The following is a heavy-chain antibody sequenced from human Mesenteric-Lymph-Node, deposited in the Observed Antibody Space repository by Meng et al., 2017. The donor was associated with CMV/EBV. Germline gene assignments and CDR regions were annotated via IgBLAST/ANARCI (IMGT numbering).Heavy chain of an antibody. D-gene: IGHD3-10*01. Sequence: LSLTCAASGFTFGSYAMSWVRQAPGKGLEWVGRTRNKANSYTTEYAASVKGRFIISRDDSKNSLYLQMNSLKTEDTAVYYCARVDGAGWFDPWGQGTLVTVSS. CDR1: GFTFGSYA. CDR2: TRNKANSYTT. V-gene: IGHV3-72*01. CDR3: ARVDGAGWFDP. J-gene: IGHJ5*02.